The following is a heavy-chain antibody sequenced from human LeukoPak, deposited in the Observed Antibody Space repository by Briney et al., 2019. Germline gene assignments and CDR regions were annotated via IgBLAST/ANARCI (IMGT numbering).Heavy chain of an antibody. CDR3: ARAPGAFDI. CDR1: GDSITSGSYY. V-gene: IGHV4-31*03. J-gene: IGHJ3*02. CDR2: IYYTGGT. Sequence: SQTLSLTCTVSGDSITSGSYYWAWIRQHPEKGLEWIGYIYYTGGTHYNPSLKSRLTILVDTSENQFSLKMRSVTAADTAIYYCARAPGAFDIWGQGTMVTVSS.